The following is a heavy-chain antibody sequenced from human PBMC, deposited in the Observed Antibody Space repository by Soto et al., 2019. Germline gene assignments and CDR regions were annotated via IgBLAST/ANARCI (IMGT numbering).Heavy chain of an antibody. CDR2: INHSGST. D-gene: IGHD3-3*01. Sequence: TSETLSLTCAVYGGSFSGYYWSWIRQPPGKGLEWIGEINHSGSTNYNPSLKSRVTISVDTSKNQFSLKLSSVTAADTAVYYCARGPKYYDFWSGYYRNNWFDPWRQGTLVTVSS. CDR3: ARGPKYYDFWSGYYRNNWFDP. J-gene: IGHJ5*02. CDR1: GGSFSGYY. V-gene: IGHV4-34*01.